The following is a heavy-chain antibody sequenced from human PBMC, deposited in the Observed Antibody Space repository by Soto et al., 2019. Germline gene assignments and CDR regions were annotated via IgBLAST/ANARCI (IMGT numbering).Heavy chain of an antibody. CDR2: IIPIFGTA. V-gene: IGHV1-69*13. CDR3: ARDSSGWFDP. Sequence: ASVKVSCKASGGTFSSYAISWVRQAPGRGLEWMGGIIPIFGTANYAQKFQGRVTITADESTSTAYMELSSLRSEDTAVYYCARDSSGWFDPWGQGTLVTVSS. D-gene: IGHD6-19*01. J-gene: IGHJ5*02. CDR1: GGTFSSYA.